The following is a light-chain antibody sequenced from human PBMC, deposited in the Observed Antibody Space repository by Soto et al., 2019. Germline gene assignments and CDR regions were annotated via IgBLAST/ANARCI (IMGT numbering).Light chain of an antibody. V-gene: IGLV1-40*01. CDR3: QSYDNSLSVHVV. J-gene: IGLJ2*01. CDR1: SSNIGAGYD. CDR2: VNS. Sequence: QSVLTQPPSVSGAPGQRVTISCTGTSSNIGAGYDVHWYQQVPGTSPKRLIFVNSNRPSGVPDRFSGSKSGTSASLAITGLQAEDEADYYCQSYDNSLSVHVVFGGGTQLTVL.